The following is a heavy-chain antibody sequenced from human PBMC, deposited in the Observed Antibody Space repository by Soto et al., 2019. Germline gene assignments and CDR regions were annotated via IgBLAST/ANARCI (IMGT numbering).Heavy chain of an antibody. J-gene: IGHJ6*02. Sequence: GASVKVSCKASGGTFSSYTISWVRQAPGQGLEWMGRIIPILGIANYAQKFQGRVTITRDTSASTAYMELSSLRSEDTAVYYCARGPLLWGDVWGQGTTVTVSS. D-gene: IGHD3-10*01. CDR1: GGTFSSYT. CDR3: ARGPLLWGDV. CDR2: IIPILGIA. V-gene: IGHV1-69*02.